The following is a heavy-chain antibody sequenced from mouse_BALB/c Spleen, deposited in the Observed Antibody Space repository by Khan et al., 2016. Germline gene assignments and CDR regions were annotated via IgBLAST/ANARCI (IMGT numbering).Heavy chain of an antibody. V-gene: IGHV5-2*01. CDR3: TRHYYGSSFWFAY. J-gene: IGHJ3*01. CDR2: INSAGGDT. CDR1: EYEFPSHD. D-gene: IGHD1-1*01. Sequence: EVQLQESGGGLVQPGESLKLSCESNEYEFPSHDMSWVRKTPEKRLELVAAINSAGGDTYYPDTMERRFIISRDNTKKTLYLQMSSLRSENTALYYCTRHYYGSSFWFAYWGQGTLVTVSA.